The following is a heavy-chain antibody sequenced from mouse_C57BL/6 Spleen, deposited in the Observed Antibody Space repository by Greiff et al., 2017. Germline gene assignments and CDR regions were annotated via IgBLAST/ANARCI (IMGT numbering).Heavy chain of an antibody. CDR2: IDPENGDT. D-gene: IGHD1-1*01. Sequence: EVKLQESGAELVRPGASVKLSCTASGFNIKDDYMHWVKQRPEQGLEWIGWIDPENGDTEYASKFQGKATITADTSSNTAYLQLSSLTSEDTAVYYCTSPITTVVAGAMDYWGQGTSVTVSS. CDR3: TSPITTVVAGAMDY. J-gene: IGHJ4*01. V-gene: IGHV14-4*01. CDR1: GFNIKDDY.